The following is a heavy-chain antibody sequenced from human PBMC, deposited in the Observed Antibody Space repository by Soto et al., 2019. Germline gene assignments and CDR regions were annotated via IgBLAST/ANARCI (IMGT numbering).Heavy chain of an antibody. CDR2: ISYDGSNK. CDR1: GFTFSSYG. V-gene: IGHV3-30*18. Sequence: QVQLVESGGGVVQPGRSLRLSCAASGFTFSSYGMHWVRQAPGKGLEWVAVISYDGSNKYYTDSVKGRFTISRDDSKNTLYLQMNSLKGEDTAVYYRAKDRGRYCSGGSGSSLDYWGQGTLVTVSS. CDR3: AKDRGRYCSGGSGSSLDY. J-gene: IGHJ4*02. D-gene: IGHD2-15*01.